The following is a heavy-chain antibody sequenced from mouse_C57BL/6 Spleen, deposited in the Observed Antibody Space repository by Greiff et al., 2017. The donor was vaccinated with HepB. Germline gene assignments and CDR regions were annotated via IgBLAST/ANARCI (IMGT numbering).Heavy chain of an antibody. J-gene: IGHJ4*01. Sequence: QVQLKESGPGLVQPSQSLSITCTVSGFSLTSYGVHWVRQSPGKGLEWLGVIWRGGSTDYNAAFMSRLSITKDNSKSQVFFKMNSLQADDTAIYYCAKNRYYYGSSYYAMDYWGQGTSVTVSS. CDR2: IWRGGST. D-gene: IGHD1-1*01. CDR1: GFSLTSYG. V-gene: IGHV2-5*01. CDR3: AKNRYYYGSSYYAMDY.